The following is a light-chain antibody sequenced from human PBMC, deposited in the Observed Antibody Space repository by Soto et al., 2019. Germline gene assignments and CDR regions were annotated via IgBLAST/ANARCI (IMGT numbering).Light chain of an antibody. V-gene: IGLV2-8*01. CDR1: SSDVGGYNY. J-gene: IGLJ1*01. CDR2: EVS. Sequence: QYVLTHPPSASGSPGHAVTISCTGTSSDVGGYNYVSWYQQHPGKAPKLIISEVSKRPSGVPDRFSGSKSGNTASLTVSGLQAEDEADYYCTSHAGSNNYVFGTGTKVTV. CDR3: TSHAGSNNYV.